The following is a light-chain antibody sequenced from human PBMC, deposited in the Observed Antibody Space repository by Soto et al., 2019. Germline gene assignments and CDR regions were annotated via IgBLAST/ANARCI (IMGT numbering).Light chain of an antibody. CDR2: DAS. CDR3: QQRSNWPFIFT. J-gene: IGKJ3*01. Sequence: EIVLTQSPATLSLSPGERATLSCRASQSVSSYLAWYQQKPGQAPRLLIYDASNRATGIPARFSGSGSGTEFTLTNSSLEREDFAVYCCQQRSNWPFIFTVGPGHKEDIK. V-gene: IGKV3-11*01. CDR1: QSVSSY.